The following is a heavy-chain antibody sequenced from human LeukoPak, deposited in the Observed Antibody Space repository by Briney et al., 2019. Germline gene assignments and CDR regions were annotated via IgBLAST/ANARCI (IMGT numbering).Heavy chain of an antibody. D-gene: IGHD2-2*01. Sequence: GESLKISCAASGFTFSGSAMHWVRQASGKGLEWVGRIRSKANSYATAYAASVKGRFTISRDDSKNMAYLQMNSLKTEDTAVYYCTSRIVVVPAATDYWGQGTLVTVSS. V-gene: IGHV3-73*01. J-gene: IGHJ4*02. CDR3: TSRIVVVPAATDY. CDR1: GFTFSGSA. CDR2: IRSKANSYAT.